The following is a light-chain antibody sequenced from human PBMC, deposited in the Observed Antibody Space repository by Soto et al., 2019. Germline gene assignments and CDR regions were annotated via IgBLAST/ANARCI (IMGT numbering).Light chain of an antibody. CDR2: WAT. J-gene: IGKJ4*01. Sequence: DIVMTQYPDSLAVSLGERTTIICKSNQSVVSSSKNRNHLAWYQQKPGQPPKLLIYWATTRESGVPDRFSGSGYGTDFTLTVSSLKAEEVAVYDCQQYFRTPLTFGGGTKGDIK. CDR1: QSVVSSSKNRNH. CDR3: QQYFRTPLT. V-gene: IGKV4-1*01.